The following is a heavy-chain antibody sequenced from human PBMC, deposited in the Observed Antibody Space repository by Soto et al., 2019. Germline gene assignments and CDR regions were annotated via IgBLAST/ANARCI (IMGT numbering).Heavy chain of an antibody. CDR1: GGSISSYY. V-gene: IGHV4-59*01. Sequence: SETLSLTCTFSGGSISSYYWSWIRQPPGKGLEWIGYIYYSGSTNYNPSLKSRVTISVDTSKNQFSLKLSSVTAADTAVYYCASGGRSYCSGGSCYDLFDYWGQGTLVTVS. J-gene: IGHJ4*02. CDR3: ASGGRSYCSGGSCYDLFDY. D-gene: IGHD2-15*01. CDR2: IYYSGST.